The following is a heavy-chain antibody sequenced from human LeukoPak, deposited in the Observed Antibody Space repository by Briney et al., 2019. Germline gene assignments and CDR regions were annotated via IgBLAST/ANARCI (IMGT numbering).Heavy chain of an antibody. CDR3: ARAAPGLAAAASTFDY. V-gene: IGHV4-4*07. CDR1: GGSISSYY. Sequence: PSETLSLTCTVSGGSISSYYWSWIRQPAGKGLEWIGRIYTSGSTNYNPSLKSRVTISVDTSKNQFSLRLSSVTAAYTAVYYCARAAPGLAAAASTFDYCGQGTLVTVSS. D-gene: IGHD6-13*01. CDR2: IYTSGST. J-gene: IGHJ4*02.